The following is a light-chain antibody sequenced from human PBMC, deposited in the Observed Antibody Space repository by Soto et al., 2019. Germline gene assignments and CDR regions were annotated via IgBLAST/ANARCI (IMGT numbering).Light chain of an antibody. CDR2: TAS. Sequence: EIQMTQSPSSLSTSVGDRFTITCRASQSIITFLNWYQQKPGKAPKLLIYTASSLQSGVPSTFSGSGSGTDFTLTIRSLQPEDSATYYCQQSYSSPRTFGHGTKVDI. J-gene: IGKJ1*01. V-gene: IGKV1-39*01. CDR3: QQSYSSPRT. CDR1: QSIITF.